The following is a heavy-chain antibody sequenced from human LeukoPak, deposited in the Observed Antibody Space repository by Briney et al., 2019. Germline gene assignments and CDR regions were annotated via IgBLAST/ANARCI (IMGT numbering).Heavy chain of an antibody. V-gene: IGHV1-18*01. CDR1: GYTFTSYG. Sequence: ASVKVSCKASGYTFTSYGISWVRQAPGQGLEWMGWISAYNGNTNYAQKLQGRVTMTTDTSTSTAYMELRSLRSDDTAVYYCARDFSSLYPWYYDSSGYYGGGAFDIWGQGTMVTVSS. D-gene: IGHD3-22*01. CDR2: ISAYNGNT. J-gene: IGHJ3*02. CDR3: ARDFSSLYPWYYDSSGYYGGGAFDI.